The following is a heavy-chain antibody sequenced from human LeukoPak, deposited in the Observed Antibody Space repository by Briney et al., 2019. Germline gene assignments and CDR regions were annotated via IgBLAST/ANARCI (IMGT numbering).Heavy chain of an antibody. CDR1: GFSFSIYS. J-gene: IGHJ4*02. D-gene: IGHD3-22*01. CDR3: ARDASGFYYTSGVIED. Sequence: GVSLRLSCTASGFSFSIYSMNWVREAPGKGLEGLSYINSGSSTSYTASLRGRFLISSDNAKHSLSLQMNSLRADDTAVYFCARDASGFYYTSGVIEDWGRGTLVPVAS. V-gene: IGHV3-48*01. CDR2: INSGSST.